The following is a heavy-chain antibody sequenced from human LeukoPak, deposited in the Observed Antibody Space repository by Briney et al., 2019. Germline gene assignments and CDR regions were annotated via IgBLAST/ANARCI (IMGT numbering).Heavy chain of an antibody. V-gene: IGHV1-46*01. CDR1: GYSFTSYY. CDR2: INPSGGTT. J-gene: IGHJ4*02. CDR3: ARGEPQRRSGWYGMEGDY. Sequence: GASVKVSCKASGYSFTSYYMHWVRQAPGQGLEWMGIINPSGGTTSYAQKFQGRVTMTRDTSTSTVYMELSSLRSEDTAVYYCARGEPQRRSGWYGMEGDYWGQGTLVTVSS. D-gene: IGHD6-13*01.